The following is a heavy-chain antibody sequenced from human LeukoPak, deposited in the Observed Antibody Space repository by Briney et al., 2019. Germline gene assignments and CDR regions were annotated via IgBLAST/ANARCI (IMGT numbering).Heavy chain of an antibody. D-gene: IGHD4-17*01. J-gene: IGHJ3*02. Sequence: SETPSLTCTVSGGSISSYYWSWIRQPPGKGLEWIGYIYYSGSTNYNPSLKSRVTISVDTSKNQFSLKLSSVTAADTAVYYCARVRSLDAFDIWGQGTMVTVSS. CDR2: IYYSGST. V-gene: IGHV4-59*01. CDR1: GGSISSYY. CDR3: ARVRSLDAFDI.